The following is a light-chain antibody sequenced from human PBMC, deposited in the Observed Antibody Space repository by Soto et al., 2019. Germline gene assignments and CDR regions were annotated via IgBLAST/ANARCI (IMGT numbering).Light chain of an antibody. CDR2: NNN. Sequence: QSVLTQPPSASGTAGRRVTISCSGGRSNIGNNAVSWYQQLPGTAPKLLIYNNNQRRSGVPDRFSGSKSGSSASLAISGLQSEDEADDYCAAWDDSLNARGVFGGGTKLTVL. CDR1: RSNIGNNA. J-gene: IGLJ3*02. V-gene: IGLV1-44*01. CDR3: AAWDDSLNARGV.